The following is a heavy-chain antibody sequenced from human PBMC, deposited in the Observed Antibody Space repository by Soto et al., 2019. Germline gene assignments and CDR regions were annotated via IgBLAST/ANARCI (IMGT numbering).Heavy chain of an antibody. CDR3: ARGVTLVRGVIHTPYFDY. CDR1: GVSISSDY. J-gene: IGHJ4*02. CDR2: TSHTGTT. Sequence: PSETLSLTCTVSGVSISSDYWTWIRQSPGKGLEWIAYTSHTGTTDYNPSLKSRVTISLDTSKNQFSLKLSSVTAADTAVYYCARGVTLVRGVIHTPYFDYWGQGALVTVSS. V-gene: IGHV4-59*12. D-gene: IGHD3-10*01.